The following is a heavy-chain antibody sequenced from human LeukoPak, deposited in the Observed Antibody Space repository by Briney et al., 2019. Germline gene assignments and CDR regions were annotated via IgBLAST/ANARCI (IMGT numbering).Heavy chain of an antibody. CDR1: GFTFSSYG. Sequence: PGGSLRLSCAASGFTFSSYGMHWVRQAPGKGLEWVAFIRYDGSNKYYADSVKGRFTISRDNSKNTLYLQMNSLRAEDTAVYYCARNPTRGYSGYDSRVAFDIWGQGTMVTVSS. V-gene: IGHV3-33*08. CDR3: ARNPTRGYSGYDSRVAFDI. D-gene: IGHD5-12*01. CDR2: IRYDGSNK. J-gene: IGHJ3*02.